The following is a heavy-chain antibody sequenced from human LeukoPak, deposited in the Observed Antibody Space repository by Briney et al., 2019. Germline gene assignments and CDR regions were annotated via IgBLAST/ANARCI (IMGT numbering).Heavy chain of an antibody. CDR1: GFTFSSYA. D-gene: IGHD3-10*01. V-gene: IGHV3-30-3*01. CDR2: ISYDGSNK. Sequence: TGGSLRLSCAASGFTFSSYAMHWVRQAPGKGLEWVAVISYDGSNKYYADSVKGRFTISRDNSKNTLYLQMNSLRAEDTAVYYCAKVDWFGELFAPSAFDYWGQGTLVTVSS. J-gene: IGHJ4*02. CDR3: AKVDWFGELFAPSAFDY.